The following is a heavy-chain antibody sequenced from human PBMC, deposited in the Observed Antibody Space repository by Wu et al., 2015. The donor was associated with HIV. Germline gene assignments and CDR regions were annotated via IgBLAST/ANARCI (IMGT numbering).Heavy chain of an antibody. D-gene: IGHD3-22*01. CDR2: INPRTDST. V-gene: IGHV1-46*01. J-gene: IGHJ4*02. CDR1: GYTFINNF. CDR3: ARERVDYDGAGYRAHRGYYFDY. Sequence: QVQLVQSRAGVKKPGASVKVSCTTFGYTFINNFLHWVRQAPGQGPEWLGVINPRTDSTTYAQSFEARLTIARDTSKNTIYMQLSGLKSDDTAKYFCARERVDYDGAGYRAHRGYYFDYWGQGTLVIVSS.